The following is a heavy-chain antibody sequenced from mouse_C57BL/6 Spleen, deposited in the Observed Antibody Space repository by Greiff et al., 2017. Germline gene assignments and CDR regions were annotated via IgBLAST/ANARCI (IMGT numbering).Heavy chain of an antibody. V-gene: IGHV14-4*01. CDR2: IDPENGDT. J-gene: IGHJ4*01. CDR1: GFNIKDDY. D-gene: IGHD1-1*02. CDR3: TILAGYGPYAMDY. Sequence: VQLQQSGAELVRPGASVKLSCTASGFNIKDDYMHWVKQRPEQGLEWIGWIDPENGDTEYASKFQGKATITADTSSNTAYLQLSSLTSEDTAVYYCTILAGYGPYAMDYWGQGTSVTVSS.